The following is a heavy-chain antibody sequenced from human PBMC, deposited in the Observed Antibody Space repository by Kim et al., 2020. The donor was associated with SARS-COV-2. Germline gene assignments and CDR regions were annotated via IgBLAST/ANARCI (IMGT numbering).Heavy chain of an antibody. D-gene: IGHD1-1*01. CDR1: GYSFTSYW. Sequence: GESLKISCKTSGYSFTSYWIGWVRQMPGRGLEWMAIINPRDSNTRYTPSFQGQVTISADKSISTAFLQWNTVKASDSAMYYCARLWDRNWYGVDYWGQGTLVTVSS. CDR2: INPRDSNT. V-gene: IGHV5-51*01. CDR3: ARLWDRNWYGVDY. J-gene: IGHJ4*02.